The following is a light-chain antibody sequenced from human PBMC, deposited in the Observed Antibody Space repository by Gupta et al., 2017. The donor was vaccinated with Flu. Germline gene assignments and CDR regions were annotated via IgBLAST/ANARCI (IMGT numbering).Light chain of an antibody. V-gene: IGKV1-5*03. CDR2: KAS. CDR1: QSISSW. Sequence: DIQMTQSPSTLSASVGDRVTITCRASQSISSWLAWYQHKPGKAPKLLIYKASSLESGVPSRFSGSGSGTEFTLTISSLQPDDFATYYCQQDNSYSKTFGQGTKVEIK. J-gene: IGKJ1*01. CDR3: QQDNSYSKT.